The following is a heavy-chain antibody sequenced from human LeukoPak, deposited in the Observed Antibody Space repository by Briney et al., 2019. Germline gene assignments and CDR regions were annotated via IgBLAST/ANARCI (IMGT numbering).Heavy chain of an antibody. V-gene: IGHV4-59*08. Sequence: PSETLSLTCTVSGDSLSHNYWSWIRQSPAKGLEWIAFVHYTGTTHYNPSLRSRVTISMDTSKNQYSLRLRSVTAEDTAVYYCARQGGAFGPLDFWGLGTLVTVSS. CDR3: ARQGGAFGPLDF. CDR1: GDSLSHNY. J-gene: IGHJ4*02. D-gene: IGHD3/OR15-3a*01. CDR2: VHYTGTT.